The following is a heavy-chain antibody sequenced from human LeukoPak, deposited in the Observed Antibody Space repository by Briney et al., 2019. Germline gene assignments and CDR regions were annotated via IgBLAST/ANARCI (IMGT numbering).Heavy chain of an antibody. Sequence: GGSLRLSCAASGFTFYDYAMRWVRQAPGKGLEWVSGISWNSGSIGYADSVKGRFTISRDNAKNSLYLQMNSLRAEDTALYYCAKDTYDSSGYYFSWGQGTLVTVSS. D-gene: IGHD3-22*01. J-gene: IGHJ4*02. CDR2: ISWNSGSI. V-gene: IGHV3-9*01. CDR1: GFTFYDYA. CDR3: AKDTYDSSGYYFS.